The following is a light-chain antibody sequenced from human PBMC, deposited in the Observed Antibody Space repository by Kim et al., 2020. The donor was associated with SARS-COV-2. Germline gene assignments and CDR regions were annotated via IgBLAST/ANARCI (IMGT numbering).Light chain of an antibody. CDR2: EVN. V-gene: IGLV2-8*01. CDR3: SSYAGSNNWV. Sequence: QSALTQPPSASGSPGQSVTISCTGTSSDVGDYNYVSWYQQHPDKAPKLMIYEVNKRPSGVPDRFSGSKSGNTASLTVSGLQAEDEADYYCSSYAGSNNWVFGGGTQLTVL. CDR1: SSDVGDYNY. J-gene: IGLJ3*02.